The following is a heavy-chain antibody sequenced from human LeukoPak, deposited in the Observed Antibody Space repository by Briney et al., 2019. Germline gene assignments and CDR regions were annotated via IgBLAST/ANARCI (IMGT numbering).Heavy chain of an antibody. J-gene: IGHJ6*02. D-gene: IGHD1-26*01. CDR1: EFTFSSYT. CDR2: ISGRSDSI. CDR3: AREKWERHHCGVDV. V-gene: IGHV3-23*01. Sequence: GGSLRLSCAASEFTFSSYTMSWVRQAPGKGLERVSGISGRSDSIYYADSVEGRFTISRDYSRSTVDLQMNSLRAEDTAVYYCAREKWERHHCGVDVWGQGTTVTVSS.